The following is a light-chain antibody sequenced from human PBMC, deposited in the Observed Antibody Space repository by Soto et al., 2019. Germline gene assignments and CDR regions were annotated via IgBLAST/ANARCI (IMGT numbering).Light chain of an antibody. J-gene: IGKJ4*01. Sequence: DIQMTQSPSTLYASLVDRFTSTFRASQSISSWLAWYQQKPGKAPKLLIYKASSLESGVPSRFSGSGSGTEFTLTISSLQPDDFATYYCQQYNSYSLTFGGGTKVDIK. CDR1: QSISSW. V-gene: IGKV1-5*03. CDR2: KAS. CDR3: QQYNSYSLT.